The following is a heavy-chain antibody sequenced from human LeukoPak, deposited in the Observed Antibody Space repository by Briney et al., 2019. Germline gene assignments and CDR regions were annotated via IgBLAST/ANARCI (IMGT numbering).Heavy chain of an antibody. D-gene: IGHD6-13*01. CDR3: ASGRIAAAKYYYYGTDV. CDR2: IIPILGIA. CDR1: GGTFSSYA. V-gene: IGHV1-69*04. Sequence: GSSVKVSCKASGGTFSSYAISWVRQAPGQGLEWMGRIIPILGIANYAQKFQGRVTITADKSTSTAYMELSSLRSEDTAVYYCASGRIAAAKYYYYGTDVWGQGTTVTVSS. J-gene: IGHJ6*02.